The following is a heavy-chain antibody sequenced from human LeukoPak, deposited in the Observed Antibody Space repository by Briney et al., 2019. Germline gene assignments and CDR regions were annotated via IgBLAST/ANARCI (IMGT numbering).Heavy chain of an antibody. CDR1: GYTFTSYY. V-gene: IGHV1-2*06. Sequence: ASVKVSCKASGYTFTSYYMHWVRQAPGQGLEWMGRINPNSGGTNYAQKFQGRVTMTRDTSISTAYMELSRLRSDDTAVYYCAKIVDYYDSSGYYFDYWGQGTLVTVSS. CDR2: INPNSGGT. CDR3: AKIVDYYDSSGYYFDY. J-gene: IGHJ4*02. D-gene: IGHD3-22*01.